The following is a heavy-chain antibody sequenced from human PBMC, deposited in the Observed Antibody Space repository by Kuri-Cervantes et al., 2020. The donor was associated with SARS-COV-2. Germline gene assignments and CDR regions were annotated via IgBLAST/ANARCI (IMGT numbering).Heavy chain of an antibody. D-gene: IGHD3-22*01. V-gene: IGHV3-74*01. CDR3: ARRTNYDTSGYYSQLDY. Sequence: GGSLRLSCAASGFTFSGHWIHWVRQAPGKGLVWVSRINPDGSYTNNADSVKGRFTLFRDNAKNSLYLQMNSLRAEDTAVYYCARRTNYDTSGYYSQLDYWGHGSLVTVSS. J-gene: IGHJ4*01. CDR1: GFTFSGHW. CDR2: INPDGSYT.